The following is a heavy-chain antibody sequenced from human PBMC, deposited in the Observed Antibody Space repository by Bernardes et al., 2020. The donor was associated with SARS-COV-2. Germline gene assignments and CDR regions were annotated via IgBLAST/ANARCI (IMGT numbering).Heavy chain of an antibody. CDR2: ITHTGTS. CDR3: ARRPFGAVAGIKPGLYHYHGMDV. Sequence: SETLSLTCAVYGGSFNDNYWIWIRQTPGKGLEWVGEITHTGTSKYNPSLQSRIVLSVDTSKSQFSLKLTSVTAADSGVYFCARRPFGAVAGIKPGLYHYHGMDVWGQGTTVTVSS. CDR1: GGSFNDNY. J-gene: IGHJ6*02. D-gene: IGHD6-19*01. V-gene: IGHV4-34*01.